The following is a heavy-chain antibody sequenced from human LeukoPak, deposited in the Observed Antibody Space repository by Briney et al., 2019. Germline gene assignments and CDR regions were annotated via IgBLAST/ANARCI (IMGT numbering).Heavy chain of an antibody. V-gene: IGHV1-2*02. J-gene: IGHJ4*02. CDR3: ALRQEISGSYAL. CDR2: INPNSGGT. Sequence: ASVKVSCKASGYTFTVYYMHWARQAPGQRLEWIRWINPNSGGTNYAQKFQGRVTMTRDTSISTAYMELSRLRSDDTAVYYCALRQEISGSYALWGQGTLVTVSS. CDR1: GYTFTVYY. D-gene: IGHD1-26*01.